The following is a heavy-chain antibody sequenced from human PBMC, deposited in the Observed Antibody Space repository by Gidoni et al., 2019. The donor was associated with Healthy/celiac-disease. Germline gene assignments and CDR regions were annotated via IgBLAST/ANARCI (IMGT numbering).Heavy chain of an antibody. CDR1: GYTFTSYG. Sequence: QFQLVQSGAAVKKPGASVTVSCKASGYTFTSYGISWVRQAPGQGLEWMGWISAYNGNTNYAQKRQGRVTMTTDTSTSTAYMELRSRRADDTAVYYCARDRAQASDYWGQGTLVTVSS. CDR3: ARDRAQASDY. CDR2: ISAYNGNT. J-gene: IGHJ4*02. V-gene: IGHV1-18*01.